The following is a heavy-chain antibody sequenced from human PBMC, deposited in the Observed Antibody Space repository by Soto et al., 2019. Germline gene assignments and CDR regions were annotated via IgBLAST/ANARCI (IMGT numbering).Heavy chain of an antibody. V-gene: IGHV4-31*03. Sequence: SETLSLTCTVSGGSISSGGYYWNWIRQHPGKGLEWIGYIYYSGSIHYNPSLKSRITISVDTSKNQFSLKLSSVTAADTAVYYCAGSANWFDPWGQGTLVTVSS. D-gene: IGHD3-10*01. CDR3: AGSANWFDP. CDR1: GGSISSGGYY. CDR2: IYYSGSI. J-gene: IGHJ5*02.